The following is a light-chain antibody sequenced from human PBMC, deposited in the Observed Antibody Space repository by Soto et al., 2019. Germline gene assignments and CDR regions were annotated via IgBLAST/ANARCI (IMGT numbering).Light chain of an antibody. CDR1: QSCSSN. Sequence: EIVMTQSPATLSVSPGERATLSCRASQSCSSNLAWYHQKPCQAPRLLIYGASTRATGIPARFSGSGPGTEFTLDISSLQAEDFAVFYCHQDKNWPSLSFGGGTKLEIK. CDR2: GAS. J-gene: IGKJ4*01. V-gene: IGKV3D-15*01. CDR3: HQDKNWPSLS.